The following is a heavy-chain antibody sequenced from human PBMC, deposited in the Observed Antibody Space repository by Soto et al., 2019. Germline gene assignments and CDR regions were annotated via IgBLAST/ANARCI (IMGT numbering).Heavy chain of an antibody. J-gene: IGHJ6*02. CDR1: GFTFSSYG. CDR2: IWYDGSNK. CDR3: ARELVTAYSSSQRYYYYGMDV. Sequence: GGSLRLSCAASGFTFSSYGMHWVRQAPGKGLEWVAVIWYDGSNKYYADSVKGRFTISRDNSKNTLYLQMNSLRAEDTAVYYCARELVTAYSSSQRYYYYGMDVRGHGTTVTASS. D-gene: IGHD6-6*01. V-gene: IGHV3-33*01.